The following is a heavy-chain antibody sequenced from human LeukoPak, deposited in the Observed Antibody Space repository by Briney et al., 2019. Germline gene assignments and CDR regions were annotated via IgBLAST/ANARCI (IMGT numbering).Heavy chain of an antibody. V-gene: IGHV4-39*01. CDR3: ASLYGGNSYYYYGMDV. CDR1: GGSISSSSYY. Sequence: SETLSLTCTVSGGSISSSSYYWGWIRQPPGKGLEWIGSIYYSGSTYYNPSLKSRVTISVDTSKNQFSLKLSSVTAADTAVYYCASLYGGNSYYYYGMDVWGQGTTVTVSS. D-gene: IGHD4-23*01. CDR2: IYYSGST. J-gene: IGHJ6*02.